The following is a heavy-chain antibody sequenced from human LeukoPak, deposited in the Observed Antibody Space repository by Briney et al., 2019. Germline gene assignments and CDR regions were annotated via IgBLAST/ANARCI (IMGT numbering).Heavy chain of an antibody. Sequence: SQTLSLTWTVSGGSISSGDYYWSWIRQPPRKGLEWIGYIYYSGSTYYNPSLKSRVTISVDTSKNQFSLKLSSVTAADTAVYYCARAWGDYYGMDVWGKGTTVTVSS. CDR2: IYYSGST. D-gene: IGHD1-26*01. J-gene: IGHJ6*04. CDR3: ARAWGDYYGMDV. CDR1: GGSISSGDYY. V-gene: IGHV4-30-4*01.